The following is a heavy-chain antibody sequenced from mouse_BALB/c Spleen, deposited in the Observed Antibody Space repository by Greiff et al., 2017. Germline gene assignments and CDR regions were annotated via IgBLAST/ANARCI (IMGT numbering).Heavy chain of an antibody. Sequence: VQLHQSGAELVRPGTSVKVSCKASGYAFTNYLIEWVKQRPGQGLEWIGVINPGSGGTNYNEKFKGKATLTADKSSSTAYMQLSSLTSDDSAVYFCARWGITTGYAMDYWGQGTSVTVSS. CDR1: GYAFTNYL. V-gene: IGHV1-54*01. CDR2: INPGSGGT. J-gene: IGHJ4*01. D-gene: IGHD2-4*01. CDR3: ARWGITTGYAMDY.